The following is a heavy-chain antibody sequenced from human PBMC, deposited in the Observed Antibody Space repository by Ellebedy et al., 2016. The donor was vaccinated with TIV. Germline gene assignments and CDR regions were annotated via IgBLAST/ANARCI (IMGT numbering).Heavy chain of an antibody. Sequence: ASVKVSXXASGYTFTSYAMHWVRQAPGQRLEWMGWINAGNGNTKYSQKFQGRVTITRDTSASTAYMELSSLRSEDTAVYYCARVWIHASSGNIYWGQGTLVTVSP. J-gene: IGHJ4*02. D-gene: IGHD4-23*01. CDR2: INAGNGNT. V-gene: IGHV1-3*01. CDR1: GYTFTSYA. CDR3: ARVWIHASSGNIY.